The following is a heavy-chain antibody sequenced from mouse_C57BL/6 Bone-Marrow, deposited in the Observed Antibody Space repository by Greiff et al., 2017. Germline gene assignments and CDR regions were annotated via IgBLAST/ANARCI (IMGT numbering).Heavy chain of an antibody. J-gene: IGHJ4*01. CDR3: AKAMDY. CDR1: GYTFTSYW. CDR2: IDPSDSYT. Sequence: QVQLQQPGAELVKPGASVKLSCKASGYTFTSYWMQWVKQRPGQGLEWIGEIDPSDSYTNYNQKFKGKATWTVDTSSSTAYMQLSSLQSEDSAVYYCAKAMDYWGQGTSVTVSS. V-gene: IGHV1-50*01.